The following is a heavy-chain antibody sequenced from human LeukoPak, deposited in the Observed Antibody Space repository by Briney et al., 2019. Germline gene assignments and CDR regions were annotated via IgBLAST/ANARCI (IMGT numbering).Heavy chain of an antibody. J-gene: IGHJ4*02. CDR3: ATGYDYVWGSYRYTGFDY. V-gene: IGHV1-24*01. CDR2: FDPEDGET. D-gene: IGHD3-16*02. Sequence: ASVTVSCTVSGYTLTELSMHWVRQAPGKGLEWMGGFDPEDGETIYAQNFQGRVTMTEDTSTDTAYMELSSLRSEDTAVYYCATGYDYVWGSYRYTGFDYWGQGTLVTVSS. CDR1: GYTLTELS.